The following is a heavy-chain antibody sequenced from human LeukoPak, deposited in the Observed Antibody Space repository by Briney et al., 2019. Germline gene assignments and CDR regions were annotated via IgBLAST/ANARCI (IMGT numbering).Heavy chain of an antibody. CDR2: ISSGGNT. D-gene: IGHD3-22*01. V-gene: IGHV3-53*01. CDR1: GFTFSRNY. Sequence: GGSLRLSCAASGFTFSRNYMSWVRQAPGKGVEWVGVISSGGNTYYTDSVKGRFTISRDNSKNTLYLQMSSLRVEDTAVYYCARNDRGAFDIWGQGTMVTVSS. CDR3: ARNDRGAFDI. J-gene: IGHJ3*02.